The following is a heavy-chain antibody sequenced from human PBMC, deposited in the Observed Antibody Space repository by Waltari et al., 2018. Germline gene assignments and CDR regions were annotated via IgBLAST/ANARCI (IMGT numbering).Heavy chain of an antibody. J-gene: IGHJ3*02. Sequence: QVQLQQGGAGLLKPSEILSLTCAVYGGSFSGYYWCWSRQPPGKGLEWIGEINHSGSTNYNPSLKSRVTISVDTSKNQFSLKLSSVTAADTAVYYCARGVGATPTRFDIWGQGTMVTVSS. V-gene: IGHV4-34*01. CDR1: GGSFSGYY. CDR2: INHSGST. CDR3: ARGVGATPTRFDI.